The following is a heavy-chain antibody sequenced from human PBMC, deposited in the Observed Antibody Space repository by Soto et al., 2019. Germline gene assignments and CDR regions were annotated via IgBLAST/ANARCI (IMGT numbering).Heavy chain of an antibody. D-gene: IGHD3-22*01. V-gene: IGHV3-13*04. CDR3: ARVVPSGYFDY. J-gene: IGHJ4*02. Sequence: GGSLRLSCEASGFTFSSYDMHWVRQATGKGLEWVSAIGTAGDTYYPGSVKGRFTISRENAKNSLYLQMNSLRAGDTAVYYCARVVPSGYFDYWGQGALVTVSS. CDR1: GFTFSSYD. CDR2: IGTAGDT.